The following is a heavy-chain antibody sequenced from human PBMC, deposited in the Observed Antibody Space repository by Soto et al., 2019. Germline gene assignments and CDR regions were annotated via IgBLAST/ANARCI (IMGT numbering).Heavy chain of an antibody. D-gene: IGHD3-16*01. CDR2: INHVGGT. J-gene: IGHJ5*02. Sequence: SETLSLTCAVYGGFLSESYWTWIRQPPGKGLEWIGEINHVGGTNYNPSLKSRVTMSVGTSQNQFSLRLISVTAADTAMYFCVRIRYQLPSSVLWLDPWGQGTPVTVS. V-gene: IGHV4-34*01. CDR3: VRIRYQLPSSVLWLDP. CDR1: GGFLSESY.